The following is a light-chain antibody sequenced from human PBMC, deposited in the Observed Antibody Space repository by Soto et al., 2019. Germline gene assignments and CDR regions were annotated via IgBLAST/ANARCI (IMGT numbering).Light chain of an antibody. CDR3: AAWDDSLNGLV. V-gene: IGLV1-44*01. J-gene: IGLJ1*01. Sequence: QSVLTQPPSASGTPGQRVTIYCSGSSSNIGSNTVNWYQQLPGTAPKLLIYNNNQRPSGFPDRFSGSKSGTSASLAISGLQSEDEADYYCAAWDDSLNGLVFGTGTKVTVL. CDR2: NNN. CDR1: SSNIGSNT.